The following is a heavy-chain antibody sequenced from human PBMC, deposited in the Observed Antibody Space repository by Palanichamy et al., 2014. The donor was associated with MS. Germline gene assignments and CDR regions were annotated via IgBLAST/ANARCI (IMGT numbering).Heavy chain of an antibody. V-gene: IGHV4-34*01. Sequence: QVQLQQWGAGLLKPSETLSLTCAVFGESFSGYYWSWIRQSSGKGLEWIGEINHSGSTNYNPSLKSRVTMSADTSKNQFSLKLRSMTAADTAVYFCARGGQFWAYWGQGTLVTVSS. CDR2: INHSGST. J-gene: IGHJ4*02. CDR1: GESFSGYY. D-gene: IGHD4-11*01. CDR3: ARGGQFWAY.